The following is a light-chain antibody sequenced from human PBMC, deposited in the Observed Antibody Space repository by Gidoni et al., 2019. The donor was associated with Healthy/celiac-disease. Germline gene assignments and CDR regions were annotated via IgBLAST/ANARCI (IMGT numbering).Light chain of an antibody. V-gene: IGKV1-39*01. J-gene: IGKJ4*01. CDR3: QQSYSTPLT. Sequence: DIQMTQSPSSLSASVGDRVTITCRASQSISSYLNWYQQKPGKAPKFLIYAASSLQSGFPSRFSGSGSGTDFTLTISSLQPEDFATYYCQQSYSTPLTFGGGTKVEIK. CDR1: QSISSY. CDR2: AAS.